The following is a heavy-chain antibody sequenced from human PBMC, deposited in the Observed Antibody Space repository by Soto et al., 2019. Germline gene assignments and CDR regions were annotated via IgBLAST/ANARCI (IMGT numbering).Heavy chain of an antibody. CDR2: IYWDDDK. CDR3: AHRPFNSAWHDAYDI. Sequence: QITLKESGPTLVKPTETLTLTCTFSGVSLSARGEGVGWIRQPPGKALEWLAIIYWDDDKRYSPSLRTTFTITKDTSKNQVVLTMTNMDPVDTATYFCAHRPFNSAWHDAYDIGGPGTMGTVSS. J-gene: IGHJ3*02. D-gene: IGHD5-18*01. CDR1: GVSLSARGEG. V-gene: IGHV2-5*02.